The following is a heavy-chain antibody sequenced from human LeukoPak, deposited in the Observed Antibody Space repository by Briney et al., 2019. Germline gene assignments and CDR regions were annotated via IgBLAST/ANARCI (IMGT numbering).Heavy chain of an antibody. CDR2: IYYSGGT. J-gene: IGHJ5*02. Sequence: SETLSLTCTVSGGSISSSSYYWGWIRQPPGKGLEWIGSIYYSGGTYYNPSLKSRVTISVDTSKNQFSLKLSSVTAADTAVYYCARRGVVAPYNWFDPWGQGTLVTVSS. V-gene: IGHV4-39*01. CDR1: GGSISSSSYY. CDR3: ARRGVVAPYNWFDP. D-gene: IGHD3-22*01.